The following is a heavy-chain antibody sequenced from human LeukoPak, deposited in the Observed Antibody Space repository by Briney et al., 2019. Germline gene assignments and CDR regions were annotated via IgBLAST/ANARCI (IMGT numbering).Heavy chain of an antibody. J-gene: IGHJ4*02. Sequence: ASVKVSCKASGYTFTAYYMHWVRQAPGQGLESMGWINPKSGGTKYAQKFQGRVTMTRDTSISTAYMELSRLRSDDTAVYYCARDQPGDYVWGSYPVSWWGQGTLVTVSS. CDR2: INPKSGGT. CDR1: GYTFTAYY. D-gene: IGHD3-16*02. V-gene: IGHV1-2*02. CDR3: ARDQPGDYVWGSYPVSW.